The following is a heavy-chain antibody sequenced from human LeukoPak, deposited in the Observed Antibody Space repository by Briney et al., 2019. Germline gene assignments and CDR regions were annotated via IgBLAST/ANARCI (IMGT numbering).Heavy chain of an antibody. D-gene: IGHD6-13*01. Sequence: GGSLRPSCAASGFTFSSYAMSWVRQAPGKGLEWVSAISGSGGSTYYADSVKGRLTISRDNSKNTLYLQMNSLRAEDTAVYYCAKGEAAAGTSSWFDPWGQGTLVTVSS. V-gene: IGHV3-23*01. J-gene: IGHJ5*02. CDR2: ISGSGGST. CDR3: AKGEAAAGTSSWFDP. CDR1: GFTFSSYA.